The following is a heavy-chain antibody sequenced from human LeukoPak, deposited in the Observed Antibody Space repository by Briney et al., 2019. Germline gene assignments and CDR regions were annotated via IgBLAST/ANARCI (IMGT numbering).Heavy chain of an antibody. D-gene: IGHD3-10*01. J-gene: IGHJ5*02. V-gene: IGHV1-2*04. CDR1: GYTFTGYY. CDR3: ARAPGRNYYGSGSYYNWFDP. CDR2: INPNSGGT. Sequence: GASVKVSCKASGYTFTGYYMHWVRQAPGQGLEWMGWINPNSGGTNYAQKFQGWVTMTRDTSISTAYMELSRLRSDDTAVYYCARAPGRNYYGSGSYYNWFDPWGQGTLVTVSS.